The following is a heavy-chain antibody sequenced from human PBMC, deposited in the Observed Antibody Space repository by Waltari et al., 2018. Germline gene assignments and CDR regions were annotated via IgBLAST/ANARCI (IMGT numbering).Heavy chain of an antibody. CDR3: ATRGTYYKFDY. Sequence: EVQLVESGGDLVQPGGSLRLSCAASGFTFSSYAMSWVRQNTGKGLGGVSAISGTGGSTYYADAVKGRFTIARDNSKNTLYLQMNSLRAEDAAVYYCATRGTYYKFDYWGQGSLVTVSS. J-gene: IGHJ4*02. D-gene: IGHD1-26*01. CDR1: GFTFSSYA. V-gene: IGHV3-23*04. CDR2: ISGTGGST.